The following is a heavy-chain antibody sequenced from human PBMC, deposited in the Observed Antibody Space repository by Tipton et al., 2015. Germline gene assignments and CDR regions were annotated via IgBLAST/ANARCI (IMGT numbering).Heavy chain of an antibody. CDR1: GGSVSSGSYY. CDR3: ACQDYDSLTRDYQTVDY. Sequence: TLSLTCTVSGGSVSSGSYYWRWIRQPPGKGLEWIGYISFSDTTHYNPSLKSRVTMSRDTSKNQFSLKLTSVTAADTAVYYCACQDYDSLTRDYQTVDYWGQGTLVTVSS. J-gene: IGHJ4*02. D-gene: IGHD3-9*01. CDR2: ISFSDTT. V-gene: IGHV4-61*01.